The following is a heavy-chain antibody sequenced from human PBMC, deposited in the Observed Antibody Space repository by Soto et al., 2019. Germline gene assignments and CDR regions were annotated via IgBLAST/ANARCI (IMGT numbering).Heavy chain of an antibody. D-gene: IGHD3-3*01. CDR1: GFTFSNYW. J-gene: IGHJ4*02. CDR2: INSDGTTT. Sequence: EVQLVESGGGLVQPGGSLRLSCAASGFTFSNYWMDWVRQVPGKGLVWVSRINSDGTTTYQADSVKGRFTISRDNAKNXXYLQMNSLRAEDTAVYYCARGGDGFWSGYRERIDYWGQGILVTVSS. CDR3: ARGGDGFWSGYRERIDY. V-gene: IGHV3-74*01.